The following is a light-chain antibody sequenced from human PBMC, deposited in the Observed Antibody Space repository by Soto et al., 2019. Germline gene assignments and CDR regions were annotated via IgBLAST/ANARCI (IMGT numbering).Light chain of an antibody. CDR3: QQYGCAPWT. Sequence: EMVLTQSPGTLSLSPGERATLSCRASQTISSSYFAWYQQKPGQAPRLLIYGASSRATDIPDRFSGSGSGTDFTVTISSLEPEDFAVYYCQQYGCAPWTFGQGTQVEVK. J-gene: IGKJ1*01. CDR1: QTISSSY. CDR2: GAS. V-gene: IGKV3-20*01.